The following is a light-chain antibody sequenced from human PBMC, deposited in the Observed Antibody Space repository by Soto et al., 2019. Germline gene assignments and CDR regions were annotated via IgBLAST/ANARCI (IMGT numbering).Light chain of an antibody. V-gene: IGKV3D-15*01. J-gene: IGKJ3*01. CDR3: QCYSDPHPAV. CDR1: QSVSSD. CDR2: GAS. Sequence: EIVLTHSPATLSLSPGERATLSCRASQSVSSDLAWYQQKPGQAPRLLIYGASTRATGIPARFSGSGSGTEFTLTISSLQYEDFAVYYCQCYSDPHPAVFGPGTKVDIK.